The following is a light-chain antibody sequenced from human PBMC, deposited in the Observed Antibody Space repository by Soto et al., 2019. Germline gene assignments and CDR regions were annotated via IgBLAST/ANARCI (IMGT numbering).Light chain of an antibody. Sequence: QSALTQPPSASGSPGQSVTISCTGTSSDVGGYNYVSWYQHLPGKAPRLIIYEVTKRPSGVPDRFSGSKSGNTASLTVSGLLAEDEADYYCSSHAGIINVVFGGGTKLTVL. V-gene: IGLV2-8*01. J-gene: IGLJ3*02. CDR1: SSDVGGYNY. CDR2: EVT. CDR3: SSHAGIINVV.